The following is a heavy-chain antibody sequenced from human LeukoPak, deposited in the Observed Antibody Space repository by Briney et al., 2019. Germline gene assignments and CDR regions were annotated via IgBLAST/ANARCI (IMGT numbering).Heavy chain of an antibody. CDR2: ISYDGSNK. V-gene: IGHV3-30*18. J-gene: IGHJ4*02. CDR1: GFTFSSYG. Sequence: GGSLRLSCAASGFTFSSYGMHWVRQAPGKGLEWVAVISYDGSNKYYADSVKGRFTISRDNSKNTLYLQMNSLRAEDTAVYYCAKEWGHYDILIGYLNWGQGTLVTVSS. D-gene: IGHD3-9*01. CDR3: AKEWGHYDILIGYLN.